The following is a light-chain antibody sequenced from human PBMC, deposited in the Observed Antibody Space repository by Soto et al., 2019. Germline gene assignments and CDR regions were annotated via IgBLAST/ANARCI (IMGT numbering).Light chain of an antibody. Sequence: QSVLTQPPSASGTPGQGVTISCSGGKSDIGSNTVFWFQHVPGTAPRLLIYTNNQRPSGVPDRFSGSKSDTSASLAISGLQSEDEADYFCATWDGILNVCVFGGGTQLTVL. CDR1: KSDIGSNT. CDR2: TNN. CDR3: ATWDGILNVCV. V-gene: IGLV1-44*01. J-gene: IGLJ3*02.